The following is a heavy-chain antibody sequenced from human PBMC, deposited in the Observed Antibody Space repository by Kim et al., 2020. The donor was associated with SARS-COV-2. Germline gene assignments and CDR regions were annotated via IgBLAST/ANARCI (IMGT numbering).Heavy chain of an antibody. D-gene: IGHD3-10*01. J-gene: IGHJ5*02. V-gene: IGHV3-43*01. CDR2: T. Sequence: TYYADSVKGRFTISRDNSKNSLYLQMNSLRTEDTALYYCAKVFGDSGGFDPWGQGTLVPVSS. CDR3: AKVFGDSGGFDP.